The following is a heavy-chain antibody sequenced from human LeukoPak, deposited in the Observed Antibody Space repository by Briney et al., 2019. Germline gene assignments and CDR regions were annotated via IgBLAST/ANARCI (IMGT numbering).Heavy chain of an antibody. CDR3: ARRGIAAAGDY. CDR1: GFTFSSYW. CDR2: INSDGSST. D-gene: IGHD6-13*01. Sequence: GRSLRLSCAPSGFTFSSYWMHWVRQAPGKGLVWVSRINSDGSSTSYADSVKGRFTISRDNAKNTLYLQMNSRRAEDTAVYYCARRGIAAAGDYWGQGTLVTVSS. V-gene: IGHV3-74*01. J-gene: IGHJ4*02.